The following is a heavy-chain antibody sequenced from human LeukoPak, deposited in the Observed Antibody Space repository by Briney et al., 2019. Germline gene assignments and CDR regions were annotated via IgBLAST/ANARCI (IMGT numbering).Heavy chain of an antibody. CDR1: GGSISSSSYY. Sequence: PSETLSLTCTVSGGSISSSSYYWGWIRQPPGKGLEWIGSIYYSGSTYYNPSLKSRVTISVGTSKNQFSLKLSSVTAADTAVYYCARQGAYYYDSSGYIDYWGQGTLVTVSS. V-gene: IGHV4-39*01. J-gene: IGHJ4*02. CDR2: IYYSGST. CDR3: ARQGAYYYDSSGYIDY. D-gene: IGHD3-22*01.